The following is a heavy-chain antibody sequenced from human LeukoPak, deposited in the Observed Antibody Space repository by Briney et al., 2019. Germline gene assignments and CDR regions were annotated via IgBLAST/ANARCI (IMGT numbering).Heavy chain of an antibody. CDR3: ARGSCSGGSCYVGYYYYMDV. D-gene: IGHD2-15*01. J-gene: IGHJ6*03. V-gene: IGHV4-38-2*02. CDR1: GYSISSGYY. Sequence: SETLSLTCTVSGYSISSGYYWGWIRQPPGKGLEWIGSIYHSGSTYYNPSLKSRVTISVDTSKIQFSLKLSSVTAADTAVFYCARGSCSGGSCYVGYYYYMDVWGKGTTVTVSS. CDR2: IYHSGST.